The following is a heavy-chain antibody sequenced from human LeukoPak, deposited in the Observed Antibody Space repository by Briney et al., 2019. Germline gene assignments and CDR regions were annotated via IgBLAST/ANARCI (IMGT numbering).Heavy chain of an antibody. CDR3: ARVRMSGWTLGYAFDI. CDR2: INWNGGST. Sequence: GGSLRLSCAVSGFTFDDYTMSWVRQAPGKGLEWVSGINWNGGSTGYVDSVKGRFTISRDNAKNSLYLQMDSLRAEDTALYYCARVRMSGWTLGYAFDIWGQGTMVTVSS. D-gene: IGHD6-19*01. V-gene: IGHV3-20*04. CDR1: GFTFDDYT. J-gene: IGHJ3*02.